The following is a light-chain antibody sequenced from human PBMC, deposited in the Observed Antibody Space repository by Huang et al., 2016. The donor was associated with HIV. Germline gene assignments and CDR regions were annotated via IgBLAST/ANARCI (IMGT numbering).Light chain of an antibody. J-gene: IGKJ1*01. V-gene: IGKV4-1*01. CDR1: QSLFYRSNNGNY. Sequence: DIVMTQSPDSLAVSLGGRASISCKSSQSLFYRSNNGNYLAWYQQKPGQPPKLLIYWASTRQSGVPDRFSGGGSGTDFTLTISSLQAEDVAVYFCQQYFNSPWTFGQGTRVELK. CDR3: QQYFNSPWT. CDR2: WAS.